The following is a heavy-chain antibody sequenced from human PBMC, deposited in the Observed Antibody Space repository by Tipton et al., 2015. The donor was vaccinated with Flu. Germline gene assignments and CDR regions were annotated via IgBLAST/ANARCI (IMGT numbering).Heavy chain of an antibody. Sequence: TLSLTCAVYGGSFSGYYWSWIRQPPGKGLEWIGEINHSGSTNYNPSLKSRVTISVDTSKNQFSLKLSSVTAADTAVYYCAREMVTIDYWGQGTLVTVSS. D-gene: IGHD4-23*01. CDR2: INHSGST. J-gene: IGHJ4*02. CDR1: GGSFSGYY. CDR3: AREMVTIDY. V-gene: IGHV4-34*01.